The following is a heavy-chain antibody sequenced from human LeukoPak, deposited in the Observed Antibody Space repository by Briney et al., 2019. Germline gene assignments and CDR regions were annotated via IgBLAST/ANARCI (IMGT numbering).Heavy chain of an antibody. CDR2: INHSGSA. CDR3: ARSGYCSGGTCDPTADFDY. D-gene: IGHD2-15*01. Sequence: SETLSLTCAVYGGSFSGYYWSWIRQPPGKGLEWIGEINHSGSANYNPSLKSRVTISVDTSKNQFSLKLSSVTAADTAVYYCARSGYCSGGTCDPTADFDYWGQGTLVTVSS. CDR1: GGSFSGYY. J-gene: IGHJ4*02. V-gene: IGHV4-34*01.